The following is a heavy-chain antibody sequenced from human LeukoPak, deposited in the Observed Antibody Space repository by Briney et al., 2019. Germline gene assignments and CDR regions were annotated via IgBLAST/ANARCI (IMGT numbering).Heavy chain of an antibody. V-gene: IGHV3-30*03. Sequence: PGGSLRLSCAASGFTFSSYGMHWVRQAPGKGLEWVAVISYDGSNKYYADSVKGRFTISRDNAKNSLYLQMNSLRAEDTAVYYCARGYRDGYHPTGYWGQGTLVTVSS. CDR2: ISYDGSNK. J-gene: IGHJ4*02. CDR1: GFTFSSYG. CDR3: ARGYRDGYHPTGY. D-gene: IGHD5-24*01.